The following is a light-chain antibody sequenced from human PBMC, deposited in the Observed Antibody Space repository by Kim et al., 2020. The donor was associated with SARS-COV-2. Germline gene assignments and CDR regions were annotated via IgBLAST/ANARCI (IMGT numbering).Light chain of an antibody. CDR3: QAWDTGTYV. CDR1: KLGSKY. J-gene: IGLJ1*01. Sequence: VSPRKTANISCSGDKLGSKYTSWYQQRPGQSPRLIIYQDHQRPSGIPERFSGSSSGNTATLIISETQSMDEADYYCQAWDTGTYVFGPGTKVTVL. V-gene: IGLV3-1*01. CDR2: QDH.